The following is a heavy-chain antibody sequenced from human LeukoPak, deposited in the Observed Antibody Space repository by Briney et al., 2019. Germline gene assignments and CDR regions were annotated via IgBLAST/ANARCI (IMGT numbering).Heavy chain of an antibody. CDR3: ARVWYYDFWGGYPGDYYFDY. D-gene: IGHD3-3*01. V-gene: IGHV1-18*01. J-gene: IGHJ4*02. CDR1: GYTFTSYG. CDR2: ISAYNGNT. Sequence: ASVKVSCKASGYTFTSYGISWVRQAPGQGLEWMGWISAYNGNTNYAQKLQGRVTMTTDTSTSTAYMELSSLRSEDTAVYYCARVWYYDFWGGYPGDYYFDYWGQGTLVTVPS.